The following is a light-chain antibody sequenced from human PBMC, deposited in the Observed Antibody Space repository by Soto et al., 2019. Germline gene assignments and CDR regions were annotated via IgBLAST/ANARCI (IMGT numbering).Light chain of an antibody. V-gene: IGKV3-20*01. Sequence: EIVLTQSPGTLSLSPGERVTLSCRASQSVSSSYFAWYQQKPGQAPRLLIYGASGRTTGIPDRFSGSGSGTDFTLTISRLEPEDFAVYYCQHYGTSAITFGQGTRLEIK. CDR3: QHYGTSAIT. J-gene: IGKJ5*01. CDR2: GAS. CDR1: QSVSSSY.